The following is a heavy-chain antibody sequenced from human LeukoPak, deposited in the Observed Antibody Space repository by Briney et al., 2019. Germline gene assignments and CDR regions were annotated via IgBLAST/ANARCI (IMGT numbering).Heavy chain of an antibody. V-gene: IGHV1-69*13. CDR1: GGTFSSYA. CDR2: IIPIFGTA. J-gene: IGHJ4*02. Sequence: ASVKVSCKASGGTFSSYAISWVRQAPGQGLEWMGGIIPIFGTANYAQKFQGRVTITADESTSTAYMELSSLRSEDTAVYYCAREAYSSGYYQVSVYYYFDYWGQGTLVTVSS. D-gene: IGHD3-22*01. CDR3: AREAYSSGYYQVSVYYYFDY.